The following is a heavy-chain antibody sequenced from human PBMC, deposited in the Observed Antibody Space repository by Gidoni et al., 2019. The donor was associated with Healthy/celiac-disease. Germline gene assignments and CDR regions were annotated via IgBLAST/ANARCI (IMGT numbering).Heavy chain of an antibody. CDR1: GFTFSSYA. V-gene: IGHV3-23*01. CDR2: ISGSGGST. J-gene: IGHJ4*02. CDR3: ANDPTASSFGGVIAYGVYFDY. Sequence: EVQLLESGGGLVQPGGSLRLSCAASGFTFSSYAMGWVRQAPGKGLEWVSAISGSGGSTYYADSVKGRFTISRDNSKNTLYLQMNSLRAEDTAVYYCANDPTASSFGGVIAYGVYFDYWGQGTLVTVSS. D-gene: IGHD3-16*02.